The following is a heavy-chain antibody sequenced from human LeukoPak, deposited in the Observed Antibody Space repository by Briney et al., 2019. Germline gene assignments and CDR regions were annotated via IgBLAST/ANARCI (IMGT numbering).Heavy chain of an antibody. CDR1: GDSVSSNGAA. J-gene: IGHJ4*02. V-gene: IGHV6-1*01. D-gene: IGHD4-17*01. Sequence: SQTLSLTCAISGDSVSSNGAAWNWIRQSPSRGLEWLGRTFYRSKWYNDYAVSVKSRITINPDTSKNQFSLQLNSVTPEDTAVYYCARDLTYDYGDYGGYYFDYWGQGTLVTVSS. CDR3: ARDLTYDYGDYGGYYFDY. CDR2: TFYRSKWYN.